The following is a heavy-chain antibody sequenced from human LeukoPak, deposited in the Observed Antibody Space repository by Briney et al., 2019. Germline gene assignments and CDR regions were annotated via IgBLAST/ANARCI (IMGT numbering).Heavy chain of an antibody. V-gene: IGHV4-59*08. CDR3: ASVRSGSHYFDY. J-gene: IGHJ4*02. CDR1: GGSISSYY. D-gene: IGHD1-26*01. Sequence: SETLSLTCTVSGGSISSYYWSWIRQPPGKGLEWIGYIYYSGSTNYNPSLKSRVTISVDTSKNQFSLNLSSVTAADTAVYYCASVRSGSHYFDYWGQGTLVTVSS. CDR2: IYYSGST.